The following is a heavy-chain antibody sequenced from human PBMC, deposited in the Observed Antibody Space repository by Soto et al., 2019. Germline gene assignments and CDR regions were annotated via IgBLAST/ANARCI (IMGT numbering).Heavy chain of an antibody. J-gene: IGHJ5*02. V-gene: IGHV4-59*12. CDR3: ARGRGGFDP. D-gene: IGHD3-10*01. CDR2: IYYNGNI. CDR1: GGSISSNY. Sequence: QVQLQQSGPGLVKPSETLSLTCTVSGGSISSNYWSWIRQTPGKGLEWIGYIYYNGNINYNPSLKSRVTISVDTSKNQLSLKMTSVTAADTAVYYCARGRGGFDPWGQGTRVTVSS.